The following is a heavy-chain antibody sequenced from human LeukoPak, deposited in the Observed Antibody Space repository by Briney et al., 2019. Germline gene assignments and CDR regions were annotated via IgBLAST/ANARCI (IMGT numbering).Heavy chain of an antibody. V-gene: IGHV4-59*08. Sequence: SETLSLTCTVSGGSISSYYWSWIRQPPGKGLEWIGYMYNSGSTNYNPSLRSRVTISADTSKNEFSLKLTSVTAADTAVYYCARHVVAARDAFDIWGQGTMVTVSS. CDR1: GGSISSYY. D-gene: IGHD6-25*01. CDR3: ARHVVAARDAFDI. CDR2: MYNSGST. J-gene: IGHJ3*02.